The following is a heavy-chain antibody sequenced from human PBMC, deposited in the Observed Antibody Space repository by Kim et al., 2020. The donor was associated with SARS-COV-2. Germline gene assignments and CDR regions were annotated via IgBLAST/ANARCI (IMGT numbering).Heavy chain of an antibody. Sequence: GGSLRLSCAASGFPFSDYYMSWIRQAPGKGLEWVSFISSSGSTIYYADSVKGRFTISRDNAKNSLYLQMNSLRAEDTAVYYCSRGYCSDTSCLYYYYYYGMDVWGQGTTVTVSS. V-gene: IGHV3-11*01. CDR2: ISSSGSTI. D-gene: IGHD2-2*01. CDR1: GFPFSDYY. J-gene: IGHJ6*02. CDR3: SRGYCSDTSCLYYYYYYGMDV.